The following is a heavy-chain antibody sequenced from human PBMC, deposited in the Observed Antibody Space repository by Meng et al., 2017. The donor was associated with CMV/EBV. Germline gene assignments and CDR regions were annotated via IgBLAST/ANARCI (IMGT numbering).Heavy chain of an antibody. V-gene: IGHV3-30-3*01. CDR2: ISYDGSNK. CDR3: ARGLGYCSSTSCYGRFDP. Sequence: GESLKISCAASGFTFSSYAMHWVRQAPGKGLEWVAVISYDGSNKYYADSVKGRFTISRDNSKNTLYLQMNSLRAEDTAVYYCARGLGYCSSTSCYGRFDPWGQGTLVTVSS. J-gene: IGHJ5*02. D-gene: IGHD2-2*01. CDR1: GFTFSSYA.